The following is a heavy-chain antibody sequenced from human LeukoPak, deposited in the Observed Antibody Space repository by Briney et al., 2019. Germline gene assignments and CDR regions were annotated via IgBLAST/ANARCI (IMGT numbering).Heavy chain of an antibody. CDR3: AGLSGYRYFDC. J-gene: IGHJ4*02. V-gene: IGHV3-21*01. CDR1: GFTFDDFA. CDR2: ISSSGTYM. D-gene: IGHD3-3*01. Sequence: GGSLRLSCAASGFTFDDFAMSWVRQAPGEGLEWVSSISSSGTYMHYVDSVKGRFTISRDNAKNSLYLQMNSLRAEDTAVYYCAGLSGYRYFDCWGQGTLVTVSS.